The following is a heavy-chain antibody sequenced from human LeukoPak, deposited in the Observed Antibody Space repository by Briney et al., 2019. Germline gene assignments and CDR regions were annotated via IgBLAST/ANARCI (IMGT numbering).Heavy chain of an antibody. Sequence: KPSETLSLTCTVSGGSISSYYWSWIRQPPGKGLEWIGYIYYSGSTNYNPSLKSRVTISVDTSKNQFSLKLSSVTAADTAVYYCARGIAARRDYYYMDVWGKGTTVTVSS. CDR3: ARGIAARRDYYYMDV. D-gene: IGHD6-6*01. CDR2: IYYSGST. J-gene: IGHJ6*03. V-gene: IGHV4-59*01. CDR1: GGSISSYY.